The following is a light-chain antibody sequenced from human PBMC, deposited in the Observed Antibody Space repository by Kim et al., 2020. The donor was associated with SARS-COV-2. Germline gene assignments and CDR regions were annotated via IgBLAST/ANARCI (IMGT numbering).Light chain of an antibody. J-gene: IGKJ1*01. CDR1: QSLISR. V-gene: IGKV3-15*01. CDR3: QQYNNWPPT. Sequence: MTQSPAILSVSPGESATLSCKANQSLISRLAWFQQKPGQPPRLLIYGASPRAAGVPARFSGGGSGTEFTLRFTSLQSEDFGIYYCQQYNNWPPTFGQGTKVDIK. CDR2: GAS.